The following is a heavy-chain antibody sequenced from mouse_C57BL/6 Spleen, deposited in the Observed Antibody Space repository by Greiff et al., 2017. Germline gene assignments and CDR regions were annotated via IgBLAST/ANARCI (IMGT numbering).Heavy chain of an antibody. Sequence: EVQLQQSGAELVRPGASVKLSCTASGFNIKDDYMHWVKQRPEQGLEWIGWIDPENGDTEYASKFQGTATITADTSSNPAYLQLSSLTSEDTAVXYCSAVGKDYKGDWGKGTTLTVSS. V-gene: IGHV14-4*01. J-gene: IGHJ2*01. D-gene: IGHD2-12*01. CDR1: GFNIKDDY. CDR2: IDPENGDT. CDR3: SAVGKDYKGD.